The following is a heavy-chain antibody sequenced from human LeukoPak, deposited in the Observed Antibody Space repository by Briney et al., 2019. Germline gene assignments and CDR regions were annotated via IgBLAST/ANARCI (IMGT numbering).Heavy chain of an antibody. V-gene: IGHV3-23*01. Sequence: GGSLRLSCAASAFTFSRSAMSWVRQAPGKGLEWVSVISGGGGVTNYADSVKGRFTISRDNSNNTLSLQMNSLRVEDTAVYYCAKGGSTVTTEDVVDYWGQGTLVTVSS. CDR3: AKGGSTVTTEDVVDY. CDR1: AFTFSRSA. CDR2: ISGGGGVT. D-gene: IGHD4-17*01. J-gene: IGHJ4*02.